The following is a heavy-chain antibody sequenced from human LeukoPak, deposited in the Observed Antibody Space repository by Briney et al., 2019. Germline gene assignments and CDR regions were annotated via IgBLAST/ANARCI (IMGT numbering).Heavy chain of an antibody. CDR1: GAPFSNYY. CDR3: TRAVAGHPD. V-gene: IGHV4-34*01. CDR2: INHSGYT. D-gene: IGHD6-19*01. Sequence: PSETLSLTCAVSGAPFSNYYWSWVRQSPRQGLEWIGEINHSGYTNYNPSLKSRVTMSIDTSKNQFSLKLTSVTAADAGVYYCTRAVAGHPDWGQGTLVTVPS. J-gene: IGHJ4*02.